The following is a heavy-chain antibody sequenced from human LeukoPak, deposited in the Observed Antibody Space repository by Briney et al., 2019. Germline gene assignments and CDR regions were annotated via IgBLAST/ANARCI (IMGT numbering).Heavy chain of an antibody. CDR1: GFTFSSYA. D-gene: IGHD3-10*01. CDR2: ISGSGGST. CDR3: AKAVLRENGVSSYHFDT. Sequence: GGSLRLSCEASGFTFSSYAMTWGRQAPGKGLEWVSAISGSGGSTSYADSVKGRFTVSRDNSKNTLYLQMNSLRTEDTAVYYCAKAVLRENGVSSYHFDTWGQGILVTVSS. J-gene: IGHJ4*02. V-gene: IGHV3-23*01.